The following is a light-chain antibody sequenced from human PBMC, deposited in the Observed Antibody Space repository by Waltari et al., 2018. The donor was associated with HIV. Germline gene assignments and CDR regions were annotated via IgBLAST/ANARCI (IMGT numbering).Light chain of an antibody. CDR3: QQTYSTPQT. Sequence: DIQMTQSPSSLSASVGDRVTITCRASHTIHSYLNWYQQTPGNAPRLLIYDGYNLQSGVPSRFSGSGSGTDFIRTVSSLQAEDFATYYCQQTYSTPQTFGQGTRLEI. J-gene: IGKJ5*01. CDR2: DGY. CDR1: HTIHSY. V-gene: IGKV1-39*01.